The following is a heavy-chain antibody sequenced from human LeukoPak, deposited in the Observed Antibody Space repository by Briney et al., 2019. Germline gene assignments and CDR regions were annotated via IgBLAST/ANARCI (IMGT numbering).Heavy chain of an antibody. CDR1: GGSISSYY. J-gene: IGHJ5*02. CDR3: ARGIYWFDP. V-gene: IGHV4-59*08. CDR2: IYYSGST. Sequence: SETLSLTCTVSGGSISSYYWSWIRQPPGKGLEWIGYIYYSGSTNYNPSLKSRVTISVDTSKNQFSLKLSSVTAADTAVYYCARGIYWFDPWGQGTLVTVSS.